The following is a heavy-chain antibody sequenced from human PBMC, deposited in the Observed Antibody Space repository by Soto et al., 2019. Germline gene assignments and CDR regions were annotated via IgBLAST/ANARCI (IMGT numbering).Heavy chain of an antibody. Sequence: QVQLEQSGAEVKKPGASVKVSCKASGYTFTNYAMHWVRQAPGQRLEWMGWINAGNDNTKYSQKFQGRVTITRDTAANTAYMELSSLTSEDTAVYYCARGRGCSGGRCYGGFYGMDVGGQGTTVTVSS. V-gene: IGHV1-3*01. CDR3: ARGRGCSGGRCYGGFYGMDV. D-gene: IGHD2-15*01. J-gene: IGHJ6*02. CDR1: GYTFTNYA. CDR2: INAGNDNT.